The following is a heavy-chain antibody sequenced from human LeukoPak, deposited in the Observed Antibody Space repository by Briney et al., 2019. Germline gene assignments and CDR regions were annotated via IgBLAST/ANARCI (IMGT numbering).Heavy chain of an antibody. CDR2: INHSGST. CDR1: GGSFSGYY. D-gene: IGHD6-13*01. J-gene: IGHJ4*02. Sequence: SETLSLTCAVYGGSFSGYYWSWIRQPPGKGLEWIGEINHSGSTNYNPSLKSRVTISVDTSKNQFSLKLSSVTAADTAVYYCARLATAGYWGQGTLVTVSS. CDR3: ARLATAGY. V-gene: IGHV4-34*01.